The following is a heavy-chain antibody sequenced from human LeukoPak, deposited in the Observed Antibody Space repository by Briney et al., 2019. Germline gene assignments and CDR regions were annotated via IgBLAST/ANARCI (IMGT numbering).Heavy chain of an antibody. D-gene: IGHD5-24*01. CDR1: GGSISSGGYY. J-gene: IGHJ3*02. V-gene: IGHV4-31*03. CDR2: IYYSGST. Sequence: TSETLSLTCTVSGGSISSGGYYWSWIRQHPGKGLEWIGYIYYSGSTYYNPSLKSRVTISVDTSKNQFSLKLSSVTAADTAVYYCARDRWARRGKTNDAFDIWGQGTMVTVSS. CDR3: ARDRWARRGKTNDAFDI.